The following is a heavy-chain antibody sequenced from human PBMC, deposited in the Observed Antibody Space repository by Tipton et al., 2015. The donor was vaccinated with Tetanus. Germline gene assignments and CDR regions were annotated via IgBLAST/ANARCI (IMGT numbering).Heavy chain of an antibody. CDR1: GDSMTDFY. V-gene: IGHV4-59*01. J-gene: IGHJ4*02. D-gene: IGHD5-24*01. CDR3: ARTTRRWLHPDY. Sequence: TLSLTCNVSGDSMTDFYWSWIRQPPGKGLEWIAYIFYSGRTQYNPSLKSRVTISVDTAKNQFSLQLSSVTAADTAVYYCARTTRRWLHPDYWGQGTLVAVST. CDR2: IFYSGRT.